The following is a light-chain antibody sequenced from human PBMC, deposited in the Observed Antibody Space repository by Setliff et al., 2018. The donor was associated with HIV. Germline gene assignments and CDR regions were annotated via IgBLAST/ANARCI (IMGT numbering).Light chain of an antibody. CDR2: DVS. Sequence: QSALTQPRSVSGSPGQSVTISCTGTSSDVGGYNYVSWYQQHPGKAPKLMIYDVSKRPSGVPDRFSGSKSGNTASLTISGLQADDETDYYCCSYAGSLDVFGTGTKVTVL. CDR3: CSYAGSLDV. CDR1: SSDVGGYNY. V-gene: IGLV2-11*01. J-gene: IGLJ1*01.